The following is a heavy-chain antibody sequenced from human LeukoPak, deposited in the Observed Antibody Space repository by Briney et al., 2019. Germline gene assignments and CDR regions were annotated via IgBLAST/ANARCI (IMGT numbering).Heavy chain of an antibody. CDR2: ISSGGNYI. D-gene: IGHD4/OR15-4a*01. CDR1: GFTFSNYN. V-gene: IGHV3-21*01. J-gene: IGHJ4*02. CDR3: ARGLGTMARDY. Sequence: GGSLRLSCAASGFTFSNYNMNWVRQAPGKGLEWVSSISSGGNYIYYADSVKGRFTISRDNAKNALYLQINSLRAEDTAVYYCARGLGTMARDYWGQGTLVTVSS.